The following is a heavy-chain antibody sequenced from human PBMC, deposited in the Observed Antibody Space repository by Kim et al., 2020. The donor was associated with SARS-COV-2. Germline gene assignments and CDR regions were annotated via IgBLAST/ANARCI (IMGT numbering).Heavy chain of an antibody. D-gene: IGHD1-26*01. CDR1: GGTFSSYA. CDR3: WEGEEMVQITLSGMDV. J-gene: IGHJ6*02. Sequence: SVKVSCKASGGTFSSYAISWVRQAPGQGLEWMGGTVPSFGKPNYAQKFQGGVTFPADNSPSTAYLDRGSLGSEDRAVFYLWEGEEMVQITLSGMDVWG. CDR2: TVPSFGKP. V-gene: IGHV1-69*06.